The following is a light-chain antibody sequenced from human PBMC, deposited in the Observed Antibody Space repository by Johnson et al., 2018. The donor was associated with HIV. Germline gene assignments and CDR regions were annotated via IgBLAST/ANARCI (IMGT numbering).Light chain of an antibody. V-gene: IGLV1-51*01. CDR2: DNN. CDR1: SCDIGNNY. Sequence: QSVLTQPPSVSAAPGQKVTISCSGSSCDIGNNYVSWHQQLPGTAPKLLISDNNKRPSGIPDRFSGSKSGTSATLGITGLQTGDEADYYCGTLDSSLSAGVFGTGTKVTVL. J-gene: IGLJ1*01. CDR3: GTLDSSLSAGV.